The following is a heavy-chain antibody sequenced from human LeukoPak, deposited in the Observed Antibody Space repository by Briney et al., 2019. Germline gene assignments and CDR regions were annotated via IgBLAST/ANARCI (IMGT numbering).Heavy chain of an antibody. D-gene: IGHD3-22*01. CDR3: ATGYYDSSGYYYYFDY. J-gene: IGHJ4*02. CDR1: GYTLTELS. Sequence: ASVKVSCKVSGYTLTELSMHWVRQAPGKGLEWMGGFDPEDGETIYAQKFQGRVTMTEDTSTDTAYMELSSLRSEDTAVYYCATGYYDSSGYYYYFDYWDQGTLVTVSS. V-gene: IGHV1-24*01. CDR2: FDPEDGET.